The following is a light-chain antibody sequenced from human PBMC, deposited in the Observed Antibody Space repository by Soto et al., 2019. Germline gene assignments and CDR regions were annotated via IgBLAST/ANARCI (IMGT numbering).Light chain of an antibody. CDR3: CSYAGGTSVV. Sequence: QSALTQPASVSGSPGQSITISCTGTSSDVGRYHLVSWYQQHPGKAPKLMIFEDTERPSGVSNRFSGSKSGNTASLTISGLQTEDEADYSCCSYAGGTSVVFGGGTKLTVL. CDR1: SSDVGRYHL. V-gene: IGLV2-23*01. J-gene: IGLJ2*01. CDR2: EDT.